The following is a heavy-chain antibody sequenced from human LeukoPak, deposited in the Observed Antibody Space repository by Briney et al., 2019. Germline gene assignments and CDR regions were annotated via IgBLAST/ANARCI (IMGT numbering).Heavy chain of an antibody. D-gene: IGHD2-15*01. CDR3: ARVVASTSIDS. V-gene: IGHV4-39*07. CDR2: IYYSGST. J-gene: IGHJ4*02. Sequence: SETLSLTCTVSGGSISSSSYYWGWIRQPPGKGLEWIGSIYYSGSTYNPSLKSRVTISIDPSKNRFSLKLTSVTAADTAIYYCARVVASTSIDSWGQGTLVTVSS. CDR1: GGSISSSSYY.